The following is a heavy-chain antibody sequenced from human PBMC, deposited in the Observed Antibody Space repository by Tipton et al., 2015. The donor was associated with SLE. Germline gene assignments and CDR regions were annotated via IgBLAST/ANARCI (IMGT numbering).Heavy chain of an antibody. D-gene: IGHD2/OR15-2a*01. J-gene: IGHJ6*04. V-gene: IGHV1-18*01. CDR3: AREGLNEYSSYYGLAV. CDR1: GYIFTNYA. CDR2: ISAYDGKK. Sequence: QLVQSGAEVKKPGASLTVSCKGSGYIFTNYAFSWVRQAPGQGLEWMGWISAYDGKKHYPQRLQGRVSLTTDTSTNTAYMELRNLRSDDTAVYYCAREGLNEYSSYYGLAVWGYGTTVTVSS.